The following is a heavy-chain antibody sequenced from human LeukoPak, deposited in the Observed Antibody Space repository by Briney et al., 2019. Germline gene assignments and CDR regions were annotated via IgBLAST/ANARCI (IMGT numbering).Heavy chain of an antibody. V-gene: IGHV1-2*02. J-gene: IGHJ4*02. Sequence: ASVKVSCKASGYTFTGYYMHWVRQAPGQGLEWMGWINPNSGGTNYAQKFQGRVTMTRDTSISTAYMELSRLISDDTAVYYCARASSPYSSSWYYFDYWGQGTLVTVSS. D-gene: IGHD6-13*01. CDR2: INPNSGGT. CDR3: ARASSPYSSSWYYFDY. CDR1: GYTFTGYY.